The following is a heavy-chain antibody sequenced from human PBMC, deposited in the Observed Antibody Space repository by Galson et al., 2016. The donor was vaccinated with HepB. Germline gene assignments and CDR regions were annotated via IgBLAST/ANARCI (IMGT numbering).Heavy chain of an antibody. V-gene: IGHV1-69*06. CDR3: TRRDSSGFYNAYNWFDP. J-gene: IGHJ5*02. D-gene: IGHD3-22*01. Sequence: SVKVSCKASGGMYSSYAISWVRQAPGQGLEWMGGIIPIFGTTYYAQTFQGRVTITADKSTSTAYMELSSLRSEDTAVYYCTRRDSSGFYNAYNWFDPWGQGTLVTVSS. CDR2: IIPIFGTT. CDR1: GGMYSSYA.